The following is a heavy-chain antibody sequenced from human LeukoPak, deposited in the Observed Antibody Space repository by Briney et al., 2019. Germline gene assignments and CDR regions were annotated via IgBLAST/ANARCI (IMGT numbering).Heavy chain of an antibody. CDR3: AKSGRYYDFWSGYYVDY. CDR1: GFTFNNYA. CDR2: ISGSGGST. D-gene: IGHD3-3*01. J-gene: IGHJ4*02. V-gene: IGHV3-23*01. Sequence: HPGGSLRLSCAASGFTFNNYAMGWVRQAPGKGLEWVSAISGSGGSTYYADSVKGRFTISRDNSKNTLYLQMNSLRAEDTAVYYCAKSGRYYDFWSGYYVDYWGQGTLVTVSS.